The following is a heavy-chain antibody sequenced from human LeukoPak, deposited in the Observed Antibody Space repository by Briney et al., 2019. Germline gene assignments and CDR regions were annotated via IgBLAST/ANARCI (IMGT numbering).Heavy chain of an antibody. CDR2: IYPGDSDT. CDR3: VRGLSSISNWFDP. Sequence: GESLKISCKGSGYSFTSYWIGWVRQMPGKGLEWMGIIYPGDSDTRYSPSFQGQVTISADKSISTAYLQWSSLKASDTAMYYCVRGLSSISNWFDPWGQGTLVTVSS. D-gene: IGHD3-16*02. CDR1: GYSFTSYW. V-gene: IGHV5-51*01. J-gene: IGHJ5*02.